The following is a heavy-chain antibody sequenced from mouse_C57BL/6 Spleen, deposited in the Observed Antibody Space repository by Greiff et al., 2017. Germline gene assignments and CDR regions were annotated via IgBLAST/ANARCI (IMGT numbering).Heavy chain of an antibody. J-gene: IGHJ4*01. V-gene: IGHV1-7*01. CDR3: SGYYYAIDY. Sequence: QVQLQQSGAELAKPGASVKLSCKASGYTFTSYWMHWVKQRPGQGLEWIGYINPSSGYTKYNQKFKDKATLTADKSSSTAYMQLSSLTYEDSTVYYCSGYYYAIDYWGQGTSVTVSS. CDR1: GYTFTSYW. CDR2: INPSSGYT.